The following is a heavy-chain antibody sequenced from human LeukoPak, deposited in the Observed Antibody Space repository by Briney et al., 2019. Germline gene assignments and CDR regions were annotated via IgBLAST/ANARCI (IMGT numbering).Heavy chain of an antibody. J-gene: IGHJ4*02. CDR3: ARDRGSSWPFDY. CDR1: GFTFSSYS. D-gene: IGHD6-13*01. Sequence: GGSLRLSCAASGFTFSSYSMNWVRQAPGKGLEWVSSISSSSSYIYYADSVKGRFTISRDNAKNSLYLQMNSLRAEDTAVYYRARDRGSSWPFDYWGQGTLVTVSS. V-gene: IGHV3-21*01. CDR2: ISSSSSYI.